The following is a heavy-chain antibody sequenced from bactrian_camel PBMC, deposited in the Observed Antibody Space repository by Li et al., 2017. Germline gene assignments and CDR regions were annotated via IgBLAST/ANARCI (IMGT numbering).Heavy chain of an antibody. D-gene: IGHD7*01. CDR1: VYIFSICG. V-gene: IGHV3S53*01. CDR2: ISIDGTT. J-gene: IGHJ4*01. CDR3: TACLRTGILR. Sequence: QLVESGGGSVQAGGSLKLSCAASVYIFSICGLGWYRQAPGKERELVSTISIDGTTIYADSVKGRFTIPQDNAKNTLYLQMSSLKTEDTAVYYCTACLRTGILRWGQGTQVTVS.